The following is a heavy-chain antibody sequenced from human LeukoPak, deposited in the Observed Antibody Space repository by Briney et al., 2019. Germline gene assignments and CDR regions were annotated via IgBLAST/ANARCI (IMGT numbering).Heavy chain of an antibody. J-gene: IGHJ6*03. V-gene: IGHV1-8*01. CDR3: ARGLPPYYYMDV. CDR2: MNPNSGNT. Sequence: ASVKVSCKASGYTFTSYDINWVRQATGQGLEWMGWMNPNSGNTGYAQKFQGSVTMTRNTSISTAYMELSSLRSEDTAVYYCARGLPPYYYMDVWGKGTTVTVSS. CDR1: GYTFTSYD.